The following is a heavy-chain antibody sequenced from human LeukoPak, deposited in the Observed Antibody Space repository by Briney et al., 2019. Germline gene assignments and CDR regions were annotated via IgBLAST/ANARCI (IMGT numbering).Heavy chain of an antibody. CDR3: ATEDLIAAVDTGLDY. D-gene: IGHD6-13*01. V-gene: IGHV1-24*01. CDR2: FDPEHGDT. Sequence: ASVKVSCKVSGDSLTELSMHWVRQAPGKGLEWMGSFDPEHGDTIYAQRLQGRVTMTEDTSTDTAYMELSSLRSEDTAVYYCATEDLIAAVDTGLDYWGQGTLVTVSS. J-gene: IGHJ4*02. CDR1: GDSLTELS.